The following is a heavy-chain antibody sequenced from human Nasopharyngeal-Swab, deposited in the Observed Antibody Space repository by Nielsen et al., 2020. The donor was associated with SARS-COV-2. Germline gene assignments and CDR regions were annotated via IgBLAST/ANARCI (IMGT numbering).Heavy chain of an antibody. CDR3: ARGSVVPAAPAVDYFDY. Sequence: WIRQPPGKGLEWIGEINHSGSTNYNPSLKSRVTISVDTSKNQFSLKLSSVTAADTAVYCCARGSVVPAAPAVDYFDYWGQGTLVTVSS. CDR2: INHSGST. D-gene: IGHD2-2*01. V-gene: IGHV4-34*01. J-gene: IGHJ4*02.